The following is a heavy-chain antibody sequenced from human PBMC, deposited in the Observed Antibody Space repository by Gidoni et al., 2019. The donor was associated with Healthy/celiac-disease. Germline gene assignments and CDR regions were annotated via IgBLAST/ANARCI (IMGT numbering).Heavy chain of an antibody. CDR3: AKLAIAAAGSMSYFDL. CDR2: ISYDGSNK. CDR1: GFTFSSYG. Sequence: QVQLVESGGGVVQPGRSLRLPCAASGFTFSSYGMHWVRQAPGKGLEWVAVISYDGSNKYYADSVKGRFTISRDNSKNTLYLQMNSLRAEDTAVYYCAKLAIAAAGSMSYFDLWGRGTLVTVSS. J-gene: IGHJ2*01. V-gene: IGHV3-30*18. D-gene: IGHD6-13*01.